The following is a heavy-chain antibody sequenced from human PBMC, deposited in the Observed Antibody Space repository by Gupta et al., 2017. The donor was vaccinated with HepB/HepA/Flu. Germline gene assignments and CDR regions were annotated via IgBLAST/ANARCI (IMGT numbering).Heavy chain of an antibody. CDR3: TTAHRYYDILTGSIDHDY. D-gene: IGHD3-9*01. V-gene: IGHV3-15*01. CDR2: IKSKTDGGTT. J-gene: IGHJ4*02. Sequence: EVQLVESGGGLVKPGGSLRLSCAAYGFTFSNACMNWVRQAPGKGLEWVGRIKSKTDGGTTDYAAPVKGRFTISRDDSKNTLYLQMNSLKTEDTAVYYCTTAHRYYDILTGSIDHDYWGQGTLVTVSS. CDR1: GFTFSNAC.